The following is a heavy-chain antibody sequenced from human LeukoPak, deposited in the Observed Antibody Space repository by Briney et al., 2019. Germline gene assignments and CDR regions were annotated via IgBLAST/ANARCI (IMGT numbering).Heavy chain of an antibody. V-gene: IGHV3-21*01. J-gene: IGHJ4*02. CDR2: ISSSSSYI. CDR1: GFTFSSYS. CDR3: ARDRIGDDYIWGSYRSLADY. Sequence: PGGSLRLSCAASGFTFSSYSMNWVRQAPGKGLEWVSSISSSSSYIYYADSVKGRFTISRDNAKNSLYLQMNSLRAEDTAVYYCARDRIGDDYIWGSYRSLADYWGQGTLVTVSS. D-gene: IGHD3-16*02.